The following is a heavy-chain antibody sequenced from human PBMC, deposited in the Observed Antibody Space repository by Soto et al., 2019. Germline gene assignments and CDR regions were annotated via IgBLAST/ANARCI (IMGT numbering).Heavy chain of an antibody. CDR1: GGTFSSYA. Sequence: SVEVSCKXSGGTFSSYAISWVRQAPGQGLEWMGGIIPIFGTANYAQKFQGRVTITADESTSTAYMELSSLRSEDTAVYYCARDRGHSSSWYAYYYYYGMDVWGQGTTVTVSS. CDR2: IIPIFGTA. J-gene: IGHJ6*02. V-gene: IGHV1-69*13. D-gene: IGHD6-13*01. CDR3: ARDRGHSSSWYAYYYYYGMDV.